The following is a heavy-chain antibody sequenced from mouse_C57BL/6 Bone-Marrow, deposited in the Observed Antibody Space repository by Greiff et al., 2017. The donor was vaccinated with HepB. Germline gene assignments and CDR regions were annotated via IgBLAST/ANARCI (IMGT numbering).Heavy chain of an antibody. CDR3: ASSNYRFDY. V-gene: IGHV5-9*01. D-gene: IGHD2-5*01. Sequence: EVQLVESGGGLVKPGGSLKLSCAASGFTFSSYTMSWVRQTPEKRLEWVATISGGGGNTYYPDSVKGRFTISRDNAKNTLYLQMSSLRSEDTALYYCASSNYRFDYWGQGTTLTVSS. CDR2: ISGGGGNT. J-gene: IGHJ2*01. CDR1: GFTFSSYT.